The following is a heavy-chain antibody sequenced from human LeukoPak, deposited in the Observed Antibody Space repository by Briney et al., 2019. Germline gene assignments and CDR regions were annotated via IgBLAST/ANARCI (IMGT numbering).Heavy chain of an antibody. Sequence: PGGSLGLSCAASGFTFSSYAMHWVRQAPGKGLEWVAVISYDGSNKYYADSVKGRFTISRDNSKNTLYLQMNSLRAGDTAVYYCARAQYYYGSGSYLRLFGYWGQGTLVTVSS. CDR1: GFTFSSYA. J-gene: IGHJ4*02. V-gene: IGHV3-30*04. D-gene: IGHD3-10*01. CDR3: ARAQYYYGSGSYLRLFGY. CDR2: ISYDGSNK.